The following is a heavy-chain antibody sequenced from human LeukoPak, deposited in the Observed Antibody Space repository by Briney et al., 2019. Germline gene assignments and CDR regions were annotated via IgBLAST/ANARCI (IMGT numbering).Heavy chain of an antibody. J-gene: IGHJ6*03. D-gene: IGHD3-10*01. V-gene: IGHV3-30*18. CDR2: ISIDGSNK. Sequence: PGGSLRLSSAASGFTFSSYGMHRGRHAPGEGLERGAVISIDGSNKHYAHSVRGRFTISRDNSKKTLYLHIKRLRAENSAVYYCAKGGTSTMVRGVIGYMDVWGKGTTVTISS. CDR1: GFTFSSYG. CDR3: AKGGTSTMVRGVIGYMDV.